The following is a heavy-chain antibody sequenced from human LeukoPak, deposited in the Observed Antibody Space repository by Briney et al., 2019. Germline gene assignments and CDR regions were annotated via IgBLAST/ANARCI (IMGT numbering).Heavy chain of an antibody. J-gene: IGHJ4*02. CDR3: ARPYSSGWYSPFGY. V-gene: IGHV4-31*03. CDR2: IYYSGST. D-gene: IGHD6-19*01. Sequence: SETLSLTCTVSGASISSGGYYWSWIRQHPGKGLEWIGYIYYSGSTFYNPSLKSRVTISVDTSKNQFSLKLISVTAADMAVYYCARPYSSGWYSPFGYWGQGTLVTVSS. CDR1: GASISSGGYY.